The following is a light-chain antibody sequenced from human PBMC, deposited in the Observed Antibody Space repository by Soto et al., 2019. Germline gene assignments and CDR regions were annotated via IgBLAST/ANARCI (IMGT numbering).Light chain of an antibody. J-gene: IGKJ4*01. CDR1: QGISSW. Sequence: DIQMTQSPSSVSASVGDTVTITCRASQGISSWLAWYQQKPGRAPKLLIYTASSLQGGAPSRFTGSGSGTDFTLTITSLQPDDIAVYYCQQGNSFPLTFGGGTKV. V-gene: IGKV1-12*01. CDR3: QQGNSFPLT. CDR2: TAS.